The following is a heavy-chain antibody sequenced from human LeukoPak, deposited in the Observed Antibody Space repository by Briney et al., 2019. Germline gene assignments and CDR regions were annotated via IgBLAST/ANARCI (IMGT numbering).Heavy chain of an antibody. D-gene: IGHD3-22*01. Sequence: ASVKVSCKASGGTFSSYAISWVRQAPGQGLEWMGGITPIFGTANYAQKFQGRVTITADESTSTAYMELSSLRSEDTAVYYCARPLADYYGSSGYYHFDYWGQGTLVTVSS. CDR2: ITPIFGTA. J-gene: IGHJ4*02. CDR1: GGTFSSYA. CDR3: ARPLADYYGSSGYYHFDY. V-gene: IGHV1-69*13.